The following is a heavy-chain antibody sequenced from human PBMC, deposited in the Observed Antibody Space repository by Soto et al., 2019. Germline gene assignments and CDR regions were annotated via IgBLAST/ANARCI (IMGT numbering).Heavy chain of an antibody. Sequence: GGSLRLSCAASGFTFSNYAMSWVRQAPGRGLEWVSTISASGGSTYYADSVKGRFTISRDNSKNTLYLQMNSLRAEDTAVYYCAKPPGNGYYCFDSWGQGILVTVSS. D-gene: IGHD5-12*01. V-gene: IGHV3-23*01. CDR3: AKPPGNGYYCFDS. CDR1: GFTFSNYA. J-gene: IGHJ4*02. CDR2: ISASGGST.